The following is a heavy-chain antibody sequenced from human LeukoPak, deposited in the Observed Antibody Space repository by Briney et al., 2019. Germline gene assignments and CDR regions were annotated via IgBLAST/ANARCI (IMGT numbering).Heavy chain of an antibody. V-gene: IGHV3-23*01. CDR2: ISGSGTSA. CDR1: GFTFSSYA. Sequence: PGGSLRLSCAASGFTFSSYAMTWVRQAPGEGLQWVSGISGSGTSAYYADSVRGRFTISRDNSKNTLYLQMNSLRAEDTAVYYCAKDSPYYDFWSGSGPMGYFDYWGQGTLVTVSS. CDR3: AKDSPYYDFWSGSGPMGYFDY. J-gene: IGHJ4*02. D-gene: IGHD3-3*01.